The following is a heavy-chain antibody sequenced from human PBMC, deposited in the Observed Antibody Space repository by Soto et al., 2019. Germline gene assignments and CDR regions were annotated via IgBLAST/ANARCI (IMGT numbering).Heavy chain of an antibody. D-gene: IGHD3-9*01. V-gene: IGHV1-69*01. CDR3: ARGGLRYFDWPQYYFDY. CDR2: IIPIFGTA. J-gene: IGHJ4*02. Sequence: QVQLVQSGAEVKKPGSSVKVSCKASGATFSSYAISWVRQPPGQGLEWMGGIIPIFGTANYAQKFQGRVTITADESTSTAYMELSSLRSEDTAVYYCARGGLRYFDWPQYYFDYWGQGTLVTVSS. CDR1: GATFSSYA.